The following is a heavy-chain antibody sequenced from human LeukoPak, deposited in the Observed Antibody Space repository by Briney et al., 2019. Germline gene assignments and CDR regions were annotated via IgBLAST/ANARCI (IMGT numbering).Heavy chain of an antibody. CDR2: INHSGST. V-gene: IGHV4-34*01. D-gene: IGHD7-27*01. Sequence: SGTLSLSCAVYGGSFSDYYWSWIRQPPGKGLEWIGAINHSGSTNYNPSLKSRVTISVDTSKKQFSLKLNSVTAADKAVYYCARGANRRLGITPRRYFDLWGRGTLVTVSS. CDR3: ARGANRRLGITPRRYFDL. CDR1: GGSFSDYY. J-gene: IGHJ2*01.